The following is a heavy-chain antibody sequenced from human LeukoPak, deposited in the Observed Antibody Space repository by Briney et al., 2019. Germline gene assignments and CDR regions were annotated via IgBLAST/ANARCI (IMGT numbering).Heavy chain of an antibody. V-gene: IGHV1-69*01. CDR1: GGTFSSYA. CDR2: IIPIFGTA. Sequence: GASVKVSCTASGGTFSSYAISWVRQAPGQGLEWMGGIIPIFGTANYAQKLQGRVTITADESTSTAYMELSSLRSEDTAVYYCARYCSSTSCYEGYYYYGMDVWGQGTTVTVSS. D-gene: IGHD2-2*01. CDR3: ARYCSSTSCYEGYYYYGMDV. J-gene: IGHJ6*02.